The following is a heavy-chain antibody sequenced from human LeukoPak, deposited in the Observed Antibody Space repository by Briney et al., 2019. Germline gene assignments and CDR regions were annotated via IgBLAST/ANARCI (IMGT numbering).Heavy chain of an antibody. CDR2: IKQDGSEK. D-gene: IGHD5-18*01. J-gene: IGHJ3*02. CDR1: GFTFSSYW. CDR3: ARAPIQLWFAPAFDI. V-gene: IGHV3-7*04. Sequence: GGSLRLSCAASGFTFSSYWMSWVRQAPGKGLEWVANIKQDGSEKYYVDSVKGRFTISRDNAKNSLYLQMNSLRAEDTAVYYCARAPIQLWFAPAFDIWGQGTMVTVSS.